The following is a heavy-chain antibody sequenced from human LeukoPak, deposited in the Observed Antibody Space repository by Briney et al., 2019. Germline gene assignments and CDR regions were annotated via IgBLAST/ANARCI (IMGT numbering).Heavy chain of an antibody. V-gene: IGHV4-59*08. CDR2: LPYSVSI. Sequence: SDILFFTCTAPDGSISSYYWSLIQKPPGKLLEWIGYLPYSVSINYNPSLQSRVTISVDASKNQFSLKLRSLTAADTAVYYCARYSGSYSGFDYWGQGTRVTVSS. D-gene: IGHD1-26*01. CDR1: DGSISSYY. CDR3: ARYSGSYSGFDY. J-gene: IGHJ4*02.